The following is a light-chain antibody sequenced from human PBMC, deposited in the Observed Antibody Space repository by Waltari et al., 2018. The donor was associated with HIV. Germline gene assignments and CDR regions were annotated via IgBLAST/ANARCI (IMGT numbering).Light chain of an antibody. Sequence: SYELTQPPSVSVSPGQTATIPCSGDALPKQSGYWYQQKPGQAPVVVIYKDSDRPSGIPERFSGSSSGTTVTLTISGVQAEDEADYYCQSSDSSGNYWAFGGGTKLTVL. CDR1: ALPKQS. V-gene: IGLV3-25*03. CDR2: KDS. J-gene: IGLJ3*02. CDR3: QSSDSSGNYWA.